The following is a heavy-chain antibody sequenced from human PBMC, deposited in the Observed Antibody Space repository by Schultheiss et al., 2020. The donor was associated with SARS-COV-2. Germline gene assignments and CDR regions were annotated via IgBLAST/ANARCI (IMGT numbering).Heavy chain of an antibody. CDR1: GGSISSGGYY. D-gene: IGHD3-22*01. Sequence: TLSLTCTVSGGSISSGGYYWSWIRQHPGKGLEWIGYIYYSGSTYYNPSLKSRVTISVDTSKNQFSLKLSSVTAADTAVYYCARDAYDSSGYYRAYGMDVWGQGTTVTVSS. CDR2: IYYSGST. CDR3: ARDAYDSSGYYRAYGMDV. J-gene: IGHJ6*02. V-gene: IGHV4-31*03.